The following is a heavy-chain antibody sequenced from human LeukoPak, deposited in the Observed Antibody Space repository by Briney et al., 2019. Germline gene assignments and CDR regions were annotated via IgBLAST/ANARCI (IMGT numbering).Heavy chain of an antibody. J-gene: IGHJ3*02. D-gene: IGHD3-9*01. Sequence: GGSLRLSCAASGFTFDDYGMSWVRQAPGKGLEGVSGINWNGGSTGYADSVKGRFTISRDNAKNSLYLQMNSLRAEDTALYHCARDLDDILTGAPGAFDIWGQGTMVTVPS. CDR3: ARDLDDILTGAPGAFDI. CDR2: INWNGGST. CDR1: GFTFDDYG. V-gene: IGHV3-20*01.